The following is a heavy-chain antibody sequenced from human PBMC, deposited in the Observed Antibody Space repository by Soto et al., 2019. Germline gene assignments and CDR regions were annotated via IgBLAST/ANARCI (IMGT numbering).Heavy chain of an antibody. Sequence: SETLSLTCAVYGGSVSGYFWSWIRQPPGKGPEWIGEINHSGTTSYSPSLDSRVTTSVDTSKNQFSLRLSSVTAADTAIYYCARRYCSDSYCSYFDYWGRGTLVTVSS. CDR3: ARRYCSDSYCSYFDY. V-gene: IGHV4-34*01. D-gene: IGHD2-15*01. J-gene: IGHJ4*02. CDR1: GGSVSGYF. CDR2: INHSGTT.